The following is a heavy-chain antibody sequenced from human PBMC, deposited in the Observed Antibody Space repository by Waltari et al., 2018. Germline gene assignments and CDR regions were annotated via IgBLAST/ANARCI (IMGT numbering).Heavy chain of an antibody. CDR2: MSYSGAT. J-gene: IGHJ3*01. CDR3: ATYIGASVGTAAFDV. D-gene: IGHD5-12*01. V-gene: IGHV4-39*01. Sequence: QLQLQESGPGLVKPSETLSLTCSVSGVSITSNRHYWGWIRQPPGQGLEWIGTMSYSGATDSGPSLEGRVTVSIDTSKNQLSLKLFSVTAADTAVYYCATYIGASVGTAAFDVWGQGTMVTVSS. CDR1: GVSITSNRHY.